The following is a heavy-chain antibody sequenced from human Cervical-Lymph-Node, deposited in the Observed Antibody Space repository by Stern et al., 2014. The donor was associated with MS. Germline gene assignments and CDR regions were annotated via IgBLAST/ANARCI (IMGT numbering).Heavy chain of an antibody. CDR3: ARGRGGNYRYYFDY. CDR1: GFTFSSYS. J-gene: IGHJ4*02. V-gene: IGHV3-21*01. CDR2: ISSGGSYI. Sequence: VQLVESGGGLVKPGGSLRLSCAASGFTFSSYSMNWVRQAPGQGLEWVASISSGGSYIYYADSLKGRFTISRDNAKNSLYLQMNSLRAEDTAVYYCARGRGGNYRYYFDYWGQATLVTVSS. D-gene: IGHD4-23*01.